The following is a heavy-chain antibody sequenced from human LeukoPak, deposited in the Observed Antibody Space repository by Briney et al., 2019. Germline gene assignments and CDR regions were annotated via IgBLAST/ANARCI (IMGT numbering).Heavy chain of an antibody. CDR3: ARVAVAGHPPWPGIDY. Sequence: ASVKVSCKASGYTFTGYYMHWVRQAPGQGLEWMGRINPNSGGTNYAQKFQGRVTMTRDTSISTAYMELSRLRSDDTAVYYCARVAVAGHPPWPGIDYWGPGTLVTVSS. D-gene: IGHD6-19*01. J-gene: IGHJ4*02. V-gene: IGHV1-2*06. CDR2: INPNSGGT. CDR1: GYTFTGYY.